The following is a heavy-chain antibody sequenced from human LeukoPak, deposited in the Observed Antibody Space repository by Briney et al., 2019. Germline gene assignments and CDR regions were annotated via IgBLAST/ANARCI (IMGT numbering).Heavy chain of an antibody. D-gene: IGHD2-15*01. CDR3: ARASGSCYSSLCYYYYMDV. Sequence: SETLSLTCTVSGGSISSYYWSWIRQPPGKGLEWSGYIYYSGSTNYNPSLKSRVTISVDTSKNQFSLKLSSVTAADTAVYYCARASGSCYSSLCYYYYMDVWGKGTTVTVSS. CDR2: IYYSGST. J-gene: IGHJ6*03. V-gene: IGHV4-59*01. CDR1: GGSISSYY.